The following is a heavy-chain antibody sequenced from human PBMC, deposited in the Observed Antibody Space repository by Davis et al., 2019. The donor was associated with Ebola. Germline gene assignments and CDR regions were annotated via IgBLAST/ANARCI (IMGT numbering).Heavy chain of an antibody. CDR1: GFTFSSYA. J-gene: IGHJ4*02. Sequence: PGGSLRLSCAASGFTFSSYAMSWVRQAPGKGLEWVSAISGSGGSTYYADSVKGRFTISRDNSKNTLYLQMNSLRAEDTAVYYCARGASSWYFFEGDYWGQGTLVTVSS. V-gene: IGHV3-23*01. CDR3: ARGASSWYFFEGDY. CDR2: ISGSGGST. D-gene: IGHD6-13*01.